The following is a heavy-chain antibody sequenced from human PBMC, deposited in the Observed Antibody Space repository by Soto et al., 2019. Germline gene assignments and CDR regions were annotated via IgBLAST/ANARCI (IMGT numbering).Heavy chain of an antibody. V-gene: IGHV2-5*02. CDR1: GFSLSSTRMA. D-gene: IGHD6-19*01. Sequence: QITLKESGPTLVKPTQTLTLTCTFSGFSLSSTRMAVGWIRQPPGKALEWLALIYWDDDKRYSPFLKSRPTITTHTSTNHVVLTMSHMDPVDTARYYCAHIVVAGLGYYFDYWGQGTLVTVSS. CDR3: AHIVVAGLGYYFDY. CDR2: IYWDDDK. J-gene: IGHJ4*02.